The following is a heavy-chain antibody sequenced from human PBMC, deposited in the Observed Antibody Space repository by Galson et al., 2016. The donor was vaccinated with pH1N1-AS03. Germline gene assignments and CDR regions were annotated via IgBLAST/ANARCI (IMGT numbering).Heavy chain of an antibody. CDR2: ISGGVGHT. CDR3: AKNRYYDSSADAFDI. V-gene: IGHV3-23*01. D-gene: IGHD3-22*01. J-gene: IGHJ3*02. CDR1: GFTFYSYA. Sequence: SLRLSCAASGFTFYSYAMTWVRQAPGKGLEWVSAISGGVGHTYYADSVKGRFTISRDNSKDTLYLQMSSLEVEDTALYYCAKNRYYDSSADAFDIWGQGTLVTVSS.